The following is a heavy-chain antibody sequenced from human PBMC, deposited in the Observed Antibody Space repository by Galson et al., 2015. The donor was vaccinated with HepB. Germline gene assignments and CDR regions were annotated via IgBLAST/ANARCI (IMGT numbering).Heavy chain of an antibody. CDR2: ISHDGSNK. CDR1: GFTFSTYW. Sequence: SLRLSCAASGFTFSTYWMSWVRQAPGKGLEWVAFISHDGSNKYYADSVKGRFTISRDNSKNTLYLQMNSLRPEDTAVYYCAREPYSSGWSKRGRYFDYWGQGALVTVSS. V-gene: IGHV3-30-3*01. D-gene: IGHD6-19*01. J-gene: IGHJ4*02. CDR3: AREPYSSGWSKRGRYFDY.